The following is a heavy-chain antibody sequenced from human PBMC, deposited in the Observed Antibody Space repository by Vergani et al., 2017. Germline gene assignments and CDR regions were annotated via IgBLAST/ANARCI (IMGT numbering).Heavy chain of an antibody. CDR3: ARARGYCSGGSCYYYYGMDV. V-gene: IGHV1-69*18. CDR1: GGTFSSYA. CDR2: IIPIFGTA. D-gene: IGHD2-15*01. J-gene: IGHJ6*02. Sequence: QVQLVQSGAEVKKPGSSVKVSCKASGGTFSSYAISWVRQAPGQGLEWMGRIIPIFGTANYAQKFQGRVTITADESTSTAYMELSRLRSDATAVYYCARARGYCSGGSCYYYYGMDVWGQGTTVTVSS.